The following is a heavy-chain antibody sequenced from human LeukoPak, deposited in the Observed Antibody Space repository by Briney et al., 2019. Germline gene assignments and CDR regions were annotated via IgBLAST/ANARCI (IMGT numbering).Heavy chain of an antibody. CDR3: AFDPPYSSSWYYSYYGMDV. D-gene: IGHD6-13*01. CDR2: INPNSGGT. Sequence: ASLKLSCKPSGYTFTGYYVHCAREAPGHRLEWRGWINPNSGGTNYAQKSPRSVTITTDTSISTANMQLSRLRSDDTGLYYCAFDPPYSSSWYYSYYGMDVWGEGSTVTV. CDR1: GYTFTGYY. V-gene: IGHV1-2*02. J-gene: IGHJ6*02.